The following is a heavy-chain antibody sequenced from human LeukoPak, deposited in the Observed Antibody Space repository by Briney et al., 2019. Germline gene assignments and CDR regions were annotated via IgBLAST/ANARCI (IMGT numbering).Heavy chain of an antibody. V-gene: IGHV3-7*01. CDR1: GFTFSSYW. Sequence: SGGSLRLSCAAPGFTFSSYWMSWVRQAPGKGLEWVANIKQDGSEKYYVDSVKGRFTISRDNAKNSLYLQMNSLRAEDTAVYYCARDFSVSASAYWGQGTLVTVSS. CDR2: IKQDGSEK. D-gene: IGHD2-2*01. CDR3: ARDFSVSASAY. J-gene: IGHJ4*02.